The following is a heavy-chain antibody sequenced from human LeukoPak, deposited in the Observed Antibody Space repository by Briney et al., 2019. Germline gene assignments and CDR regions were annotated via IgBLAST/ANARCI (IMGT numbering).Heavy chain of an antibody. CDR2: ISWNSGSI. V-gene: IGHV3-9*01. Sequence: GGSLRLSCAASGFTFDDYAMHWVRQAPGKGLEWVSGISWNSGSIGYADSVKGRFTISRDNAKNSLYLQMNSLRAEDTALYYCAKDSGLVVIASPQPSGAVDIWGQGKMVTVSS. CDR1: GFTFDDYA. D-gene: IGHD2-21*01. CDR3: AKDSGLVVIASPQPSGAVDI. J-gene: IGHJ3*02.